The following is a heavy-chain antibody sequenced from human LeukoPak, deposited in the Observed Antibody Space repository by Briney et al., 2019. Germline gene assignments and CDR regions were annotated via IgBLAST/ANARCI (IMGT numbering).Heavy chain of an antibody. V-gene: IGHV3-53*01. Sequence: PGGSLRLSCAASGFTVSTYYMTWVRQAPGKGLECVSVIYSGGSTYYAASVKGRFTVSRDKNTLYLQMNSLRAEDTATYYCARGLGYCTSTTCLLPFDYWGQGTLVTVSS. CDR1: GFTVSTYY. CDR3: ARGLGYCTSTTCLLPFDY. J-gene: IGHJ4*02. D-gene: IGHD2-2*01. CDR2: IYSGGST.